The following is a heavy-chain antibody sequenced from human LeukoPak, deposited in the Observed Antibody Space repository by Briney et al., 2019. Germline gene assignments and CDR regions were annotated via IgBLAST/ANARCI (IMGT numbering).Heavy chain of an antibody. CDR3: ARLDSGSYYTAIDY. CDR1: GFSFNTCA. Sequence: NPGGSLRLSCAASGFSFNTCAMSWVRQAPGKGLEWVSSISSSSSYIYYADSVKGRFTVSRDNAKNSLYLQMNSLRAEDTAVCYCARLDSGSYYTAIDYWGQGTLVTVSS. D-gene: IGHD1-26*01. V-gene: IGHV3-21*01. CDR2: ISSSSSYI. J-gene: IGHJ4*02.